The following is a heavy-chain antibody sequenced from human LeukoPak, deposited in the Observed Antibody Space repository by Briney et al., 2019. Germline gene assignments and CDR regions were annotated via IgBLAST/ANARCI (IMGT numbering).Heavy chain of an antibody. D-gene: IGHD1-14*01. Sequence: ASVKVSCKASGYTFTSYDINWVRQATGQGLEWMGWMNPNSGNTGYAQKFQGRVTMTRNTSISTAYMELSSLRSEDTAVYYCARADSNRLRKRYYYYGMDVWSQGTTVTVSS. CDR2: MNPNSGNT. CDR1: GYTFTSYD. CDR3: ARADSNRLRKRYYYYGMDV. V-gene: IGHV1-8*01. J-gene: IGHJ6*02.